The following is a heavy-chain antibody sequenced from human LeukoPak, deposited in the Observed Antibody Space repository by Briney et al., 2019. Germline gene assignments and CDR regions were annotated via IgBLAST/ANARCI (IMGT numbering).Heavy chain of an antibody. CDR1: GFTFSKDD. Sequence: GGSLRLSCAASGFTFSKDDFHWVRQAPGKGLEWVAAIGVTGDTYYADPVKGRFTISREDAANSLSLQMRSLGAGDTALYYCTKEFCAIRAACAGGSYYDFWGRGALVTVSS. CDR3: TKEFCAIRAACAGGSYYDF. D-gene: IGHD2-21*01. CDR2: IGVTGDT. V-gene: IGHV3-13*01. J-gene: IGHJ2*01.